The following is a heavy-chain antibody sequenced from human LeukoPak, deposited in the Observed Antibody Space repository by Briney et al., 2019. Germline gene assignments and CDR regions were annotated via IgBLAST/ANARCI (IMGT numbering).Heavy chain of an antibody. D-gene: IGHD5-18*01. V-gene: IGHV3-49*04. Sequence: GGSLRLSCTASGFTFGDHAMGWVRQAPGKGLEWVGFIRSKTYGGTTEYAASVKGRFTISRDDSKSVAYLQMNTLKTEDTAVYYCSRGPIRLWFYDGRGVGGQGTRATVSS. CDR3: SRGPIRLWFYDGRGV. J-gene: IGHJ6*02. CDR2: IRSKTYGGTT. CDR1: GFTFGDHA.